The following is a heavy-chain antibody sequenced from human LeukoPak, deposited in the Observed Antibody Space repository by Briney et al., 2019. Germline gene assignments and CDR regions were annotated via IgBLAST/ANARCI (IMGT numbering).Heavy chain of an antibody. D-gene: IGHD2-15*01. CDR3: AKDSGGGVNTPINY. CDR2: ITNSGGNT. Sequence: PGGSLRLSCAASEFTFSNYAMSWVPQAPGKGLEWVSVITNSGGNTYYADSVKGRFTISRDNSKNTLHLQMNSLRGEDTAVYYCAKDSGGGVNTPINYWGQGTLVTVSS. V-gene: IGHV3-23*01. J-gene: IGHJ4*02. CDR1: EFTFSNYA.